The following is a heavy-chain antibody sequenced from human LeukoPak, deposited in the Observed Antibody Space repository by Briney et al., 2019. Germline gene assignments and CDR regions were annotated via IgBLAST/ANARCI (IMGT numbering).Heavy chain of an antibody. CDR1: GFIFSSYW. D-gene: IGHD3-16*02. CDR2: IKQDGSEK. V-gene: IGHV3-7*01. J-gene: IGHJ4*02. CDR3: ARPLGWSYRYTLDY. Sequence: PAGGSLRLSCAASGFIFSSYWMNWVRQAPGKGLEWVANIKQDGSEKYYVDSVKGRFTISRDNAKNSLYLQMNSLRAEDTAVYYCARPLGWSYRYTLDYWGQGTLATVSS.